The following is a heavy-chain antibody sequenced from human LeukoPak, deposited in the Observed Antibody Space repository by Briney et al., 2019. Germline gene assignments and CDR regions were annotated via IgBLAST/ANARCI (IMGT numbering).Heavy chain of an antibody. CDR3: ARAGRIVRLYYYYYMDV. CDR1: GFTFDDYG. V-gene: IGHV3-21*01. Sequence: GGSLRLSCAASGFTFDDYGMSWVRQGPGKGLEWVSSISSSSSYIYYADSVKGRFTISRDNAKNSLYLQMNSLRAEDTAVYYCARAGRIVRLYYYYYMDVWGKGTTVTVSS. D-gene: IGHD3-10*01. J-gene: IGHJ6*03. CDR2: ISSSSSYI.